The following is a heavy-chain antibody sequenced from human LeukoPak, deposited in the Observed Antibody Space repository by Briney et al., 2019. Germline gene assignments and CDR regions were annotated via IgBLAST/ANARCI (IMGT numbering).Heavy chain of an antibody. D-gene: IGHD2-21*02. V-gene: IGHV3-21*06. J-gene: IGHJ4*01. CDR3: ARVLYYGGDCHLDL. CDR2: IGGTTDSI. Sequence: GGSLRLSCAASGFTFDLHSFNWVRQAPGKGLEWVASIGGTTDSIHYADSLKGRFSISRDNDKYTLYLQMNSLRAEDTAVYFCARVLYYGGDCHLDLWGQGTLVTASP. CDR1: GFTFDLHS.